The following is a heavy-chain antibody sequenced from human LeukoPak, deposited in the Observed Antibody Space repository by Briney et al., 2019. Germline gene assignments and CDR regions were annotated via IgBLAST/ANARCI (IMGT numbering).Heavy chain of an antibody. D-gene: IGHD1-26*01. J-gene: IGHJ4*02. CDR2: INPNSGGT. CDR1: GYTFTGYF. V-gene: IGHV1-2*02. CDR3: AREAADSGSYFEVVDY. Sequence: ASVKVSCKASGYTFTGYFMHWVRQAPGQGLEWMGWINPNSGGTNYAQKLQGRVTMTTDTSTSTAYMELRSLRSDDTAVYYCAREAADSGSYFEVVDYWGQGTLVTVSS.